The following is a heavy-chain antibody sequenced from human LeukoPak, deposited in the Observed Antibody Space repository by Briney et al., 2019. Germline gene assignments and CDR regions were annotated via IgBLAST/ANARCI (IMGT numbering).Heavy chain of an antibody. Sequence: SETLSLTCTVSGGSISSYYWSWIRQPPGKGLECIGYIYYSGSTNYNPSLKSRVTISVDTSQNQFSLKLSSVTAADTAVYYCARDWVYCSGGSCYSLAAFDIWGQGTMVTVSS. CDR2: IYYSGST. CDR3: ARDWVYCSGGSCYSLAAFDI. J-gene: IGHJ3*02. D-gene: IGHD2-15*01. CDR1: GGSISSYY. V-gene: IGHV4-59*01.